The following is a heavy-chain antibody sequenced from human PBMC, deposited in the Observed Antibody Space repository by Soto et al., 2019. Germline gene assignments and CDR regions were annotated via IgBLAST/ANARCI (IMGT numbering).Heavy chain of an antibody. Sequence: SVKVSCKASGGTFSSYAISWVRQATGQGLEWMGGIIPIFGTANYAQKFQGRVTITADESTSTAYMELSSLRSEDTAVYYCARETNYDFWSGWDAFHIWGQGTMVTVSS. J-gene: IGHJ3*02. CDR2: IIPIFGTA. CDR3: ARETNYDFWSGWDAFHI. V-gene: IGHV1-69*13. D-gene: IGHD3-3*01. CDR1: GGTFSSYA.